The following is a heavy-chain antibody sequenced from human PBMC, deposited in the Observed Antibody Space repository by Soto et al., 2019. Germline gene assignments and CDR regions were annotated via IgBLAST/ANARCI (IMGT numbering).Heavy chain of an antibody. J-gene: IGHJ4*02. CDR2: IIPIFGTA. CDR1: GVTFSSYA. CDR3: ARVGVGAATTGLFDY. Sequence: QVQLVQSGAEVKKPGSSVKVSCKASGVTFSSYAISWVRQAPGQGLEWMGGIIPIFGTANYAQKFQGRVTITADESTSTAYMELSSLRSEDTAVYYCARVGVGAATTGLFDYWCQGTLVTVSS. V-gene: IGHV1-69*01. D-gene: IGHD1-26*01.